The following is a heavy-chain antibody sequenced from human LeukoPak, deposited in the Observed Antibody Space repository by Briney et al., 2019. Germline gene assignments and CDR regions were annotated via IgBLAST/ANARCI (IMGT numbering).Heavy chain of an antibody. D-gene: IGHD1-26*01. CDR2: IIPILGIA. Sequence: GSSVKVSCKASGGTFSSYAISWVRQAPGQGLEWMGRIIPILGIANYAQKFQGRVTITADKSTSTAYMELSSLRSEDTAVYYCARDPTTGNAFDIWGQGTMVTVSS. V-gene: IGHV1-69*04. J-gene: IGHJ3*02. CDR3: ARDPTTGNAFDI. CDR1: GGTFSSYA.